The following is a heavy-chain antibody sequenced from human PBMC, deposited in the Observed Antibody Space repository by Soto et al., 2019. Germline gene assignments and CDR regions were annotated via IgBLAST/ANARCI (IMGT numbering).Heavy chain of an antibody. CDR2: ISGSGGST. J-gene: IGHJ4*02. Sequence: EVQLLESGGGLVQPGGSLRLSCAASGFTFSSYAMSWVRQAPGKGLEWVSAISGSGGSTYYADSVKGRFTISRDNSKNTRNLKLKSLRAEDTAENYVPKGNTLLAYGARGTLSPSPQ. D-gene: IGHD3-3*01. V-gene: IGHV3-23*01. CDR3: PKGNTLLAY. CDR1: GFTFSSYA.